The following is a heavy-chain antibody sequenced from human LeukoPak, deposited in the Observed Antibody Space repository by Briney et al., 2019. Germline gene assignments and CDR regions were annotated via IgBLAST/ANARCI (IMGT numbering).Heavy chain of an antibody. Sequence: QTSQTLSLTCAVSGGSISSGGYSWSWIRQPPGKGLEWIGYIYHSGSTYYNPSLKSRVTISVDRSKNQFSLKLSSVTAADTAVYYCASLMRLGEPYFDYWGQGTLVTVSS. CDR1: GGSISSGGYS. V-gene: IGHV4-30-2*01. CDR3: ASLMRLGEPYFDY. J-gene: IGHJ4*02. CDR2: IYHSGST. D-gene: IGHD3-10*01.